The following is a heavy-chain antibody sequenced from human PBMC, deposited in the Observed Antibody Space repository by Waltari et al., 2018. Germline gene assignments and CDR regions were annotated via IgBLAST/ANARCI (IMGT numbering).Heavy chain of an antibody. J-gene: IGHJ6*02. CDR3: AREFSSSWYVYYYGMDV. V-gene: IGHV7-4-1*02. CDR2: INTNTGNP. D-gene: IGHD6-13*01. CDR1: GYTFTSYA. Sequence: QVQLVQSGSELKKPGASVKVSCKASGYTFTSYAMNWVRQAPGQGLEWMGWINTNTGNPTYAQGFTGRFVFSLDTAVSTAYLQISSLKAEDTAVYYCAREFSSSWYVYYYGMDVWGQGTTVTVSS.